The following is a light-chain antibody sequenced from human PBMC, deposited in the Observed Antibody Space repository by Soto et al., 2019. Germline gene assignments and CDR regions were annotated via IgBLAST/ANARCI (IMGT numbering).Light chain of an antibody. CDR2: AAS. CDR3: QQYGYSPIT. V-gene: IGKV3-20*01. J-gene: IGKJ5*01. CDR1: QSVSID. Sequence: EIVMTQSPATLSVSPGERSTLSCRASQSVSIDLAWYQQKPGQXPRXXIYAASSRATGIPDRFSGSGSGTDLTITIDGLEPEDFVVYYCQQYGYSPITFGQGTRLEIK.